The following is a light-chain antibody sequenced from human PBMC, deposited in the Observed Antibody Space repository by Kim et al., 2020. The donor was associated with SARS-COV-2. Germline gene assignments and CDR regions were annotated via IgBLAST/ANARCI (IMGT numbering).Light chain of an antibody. J-gene: IGKJ1*01. CDR1: QSVPSRY. V-gene: IGKV3-20*01. CDR2: GAS. Sequence: EIVLTQSPGTLSLSPGERATLSCRASQSVPSRYLTWYQQKPGQAPRLLINGASSRATGIPDRFSGSGSGTDFTLTISRLEPEDFAVYYCQQYGTSPQTFGQGTKVDIK. CDR3: QQYGTSPQT.